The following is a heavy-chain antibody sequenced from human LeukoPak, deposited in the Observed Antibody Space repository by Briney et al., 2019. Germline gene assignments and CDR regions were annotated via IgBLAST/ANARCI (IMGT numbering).Heavy chain of an antibody. D-gene: IGHD2-15*01. V-gene: IGHV3-21*01. Sequence: GGSLRLSCAASGFTFSSYIMNWVRQAPGKGLEWVSSINSSSSYIYYADSVKGRFTISRDNAKNSLYLQMNSLRAEDTAVYYCERALPGPYYWGQDPCSPSTQ. J-gene: IGHJ4*01. CDR3: ERALPGPYY. CDR2: INSSSSYI. CDR1: GFTFSSYI.